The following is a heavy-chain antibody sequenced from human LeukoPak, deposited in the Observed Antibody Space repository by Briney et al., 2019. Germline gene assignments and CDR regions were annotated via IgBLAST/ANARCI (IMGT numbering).Heavy chain of an antibody. CDR2: IKTDGSST. CDR1: GFSFSNYW. CDR3: ARDTGGVGATQDAFDI. J-gene: IGHJ3*02. D-gene: IGHD1-26*01. Sequence: PGGSLRLSYAASGFSFSNYWMHWVRQVPGKGLMWVSRIKTDGSSTSYADSVKGRFTISRDNAKNSLYLQMNSLRAEDTAVYYCARDTGGVGATQDAFDIWGQGTMVTVSS. V-gene: IGHV3-74*01.